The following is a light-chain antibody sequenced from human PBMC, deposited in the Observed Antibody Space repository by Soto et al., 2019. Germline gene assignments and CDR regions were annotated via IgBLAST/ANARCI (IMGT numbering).Light chain of an antibody. J-gene: IGKJ1*01. CDR2: EVS. V-gene: IGKV2-30*01. CDR1: QGLVYSDGNTY. Sequence: DFVLTQSPVSLPVTLVRPAPISCMSGQGLVYSDGNTYLTWFQQRPGQSPRRLLFEVSKRHSGVPDNFSGSGTGTDFTLNIRRVEAEDVGIYYCMQALQTPWTFGQGTKVDIK. CDR3: MQALQTPWT.